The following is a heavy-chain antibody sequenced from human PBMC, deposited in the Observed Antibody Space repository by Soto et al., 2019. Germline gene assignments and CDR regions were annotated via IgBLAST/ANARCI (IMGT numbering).Heavy chain of an antibody. J-gene: IGHJ6*03. CDR1: GYTFSSYS. CDR3: ATDGGSTSSSAYNYFMDV. D-gene: IGHD3-16*01. CDR2: IIPMVGTP. V-gene: IGHV1-69*08. Sequence: SVKVSCKASGYTFSSYSISWLRQAPGQGLEWMGRIIPMVGTPNYAQKFQGRVTFSADKSTSTAYMVLDSLISDDTAVYYCATDGGSTSSSAYNYFMDVWGKGTPVTVSS.